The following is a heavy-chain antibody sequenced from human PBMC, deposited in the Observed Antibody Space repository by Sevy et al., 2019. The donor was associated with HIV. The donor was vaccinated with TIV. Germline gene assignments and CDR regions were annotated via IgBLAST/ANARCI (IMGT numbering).Heavy chain of an antibody. J-gene: IGHJ4*02. Sequence: GGSLRLSCTASGFTFGDYAMSWVRQAPGKGLEWVGFIRSKAYGGTTEYAASVKGRFTISRDDSKSIAYLQMNSLKTEDTAVYYCTRVAGYYDILTGYYPKGYYFDYWCQGTLVTVSS. CDR2: IRSKAYGGTT. CDR1: GFTFGDYA. V-gene: IGHV3-49*04. D-gene: IGHD3-9*01. CDR3: TRVAGYYDILTGYYPKGYYFDY.